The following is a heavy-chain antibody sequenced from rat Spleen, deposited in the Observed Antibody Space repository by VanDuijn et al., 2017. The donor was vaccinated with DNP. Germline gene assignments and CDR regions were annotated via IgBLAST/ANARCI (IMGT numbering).Heavy chain of an antibody. Sequence: EVQLVESGGGLVQPGRSLKLSCAASGFTFSAFYMAWVRQAPTKGLEWVACISYDGGSTYYRDSVKGRFTISRDNAKSTLYLQMDSLRSEDTATYYCATHGGSHYYGPYYYAMDAWGQGTSVTVSS. J-gene: IGHJ4*01. D-gene: IGHD1-12*02. CDR3: ATHGGSHYYGPYYYAMDA. CDR1: GFTFSAFY. CDR2: ISYDGGST. V-gene: IGHV5-20*01.